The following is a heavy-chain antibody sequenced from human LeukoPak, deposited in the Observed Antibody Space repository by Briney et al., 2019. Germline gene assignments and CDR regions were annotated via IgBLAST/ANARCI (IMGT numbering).Heavy chain of an antibody. CDR3: ARAPTENYYGSGPPGY. CDR1: GGSISSGDYY. V-gene: IGHV4-30-4*01. CDR2: IYYSGST. Sequence: SQTLSLTCTVSGGSISSGDYYWSWIRRPPGKGLEWIGYIYYSGSTYYNPSLKSRVTISVDTSKNQFSLKLGSVTAADTAVYHCARAPTENYYGSGPPGYWGQGALFSASS. J-gene: IGHJ4*02. D-gene: IGHD3-10*01.